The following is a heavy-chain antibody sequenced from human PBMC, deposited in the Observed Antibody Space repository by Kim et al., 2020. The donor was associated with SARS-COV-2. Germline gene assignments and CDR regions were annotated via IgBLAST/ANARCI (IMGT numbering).Heavy chain of an antibody. CDR1: GYSFTTDW. CDR2: IYPGGSDT. CDR3: AKGVSESEPADTFLDY. Sequence: GESLKISCKASGYSFTTDWIGWVRQMPGKGLEWMGIIYPGGSDTRYSPSVQGQVTLSVDKSLSTAYLQWSSLTASDTAIYYCAKGVSESEPADTFLDYWGQGTLVTVSS. D-gene: IGHD6-13*01. J-gene: IGHJ4*02. V-gene: IGHV5-51*01.